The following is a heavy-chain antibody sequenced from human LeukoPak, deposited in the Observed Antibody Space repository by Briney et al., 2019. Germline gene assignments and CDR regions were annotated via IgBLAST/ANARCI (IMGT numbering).Heavy chain of an antibody. J-gene: IGHJ4*02. V-gene: IGHV1-18*01. D-gene: IGHD5-24*01. CDR2: ISGYNGYT. CDR1: GYTFTSYG. CDR3: ARDRYGDGFAHLDY. Sequence: ASVKVSCKASGYTFTSYGISWVRQAPGQGLEWMGWISGYNGYTHYAHNLQGRVTMTTDTSTSTAYMELRSLRPDDTAVYYCARDRYGDGFAHLDYWGQGALVTVSS.